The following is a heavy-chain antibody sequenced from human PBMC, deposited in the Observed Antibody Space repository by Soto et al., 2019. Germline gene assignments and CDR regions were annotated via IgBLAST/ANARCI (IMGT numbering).Heavy chain of an antibody. J-gene: IGHJ4*02. CDR1: GFTFSSYA. V-gene: IGHV3-23*01. Sequence: EVQLLESGGGLVQPGGSLRLSCAASGFTFSSYAMSWVRQAPGKGLEWVSAISGSGGSTYYADSVKGRFTISRDNSKHTLYLQMNSLRAEDTAVYYCAKASYDFWSGYYFDYWGQGTLVTVSS. CDR2: ISGSGGST. D-gene: IGHD3-3*01. CDR3: AKASYDFWSGYYFDY.